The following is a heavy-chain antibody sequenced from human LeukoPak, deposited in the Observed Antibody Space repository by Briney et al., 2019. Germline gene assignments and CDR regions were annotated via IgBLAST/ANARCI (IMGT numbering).Heavy chain of an antibody. D-gene: IGHD3-22*01. J-gene: IGHJ4*02. CDR3: ARGSDSSGYYSPVDY. CDR2: INHIGST. V-gene: IGHV4-34*01. CDR1: AGSFSGHY. Sequence: PSETLSLTCGVYAGSFSGHYWSCIRQPPGKGLEWIGEINHIGSTNYSPSLESRVTISVDTSKNQFSLKLSSVTAADTAVYYCARGSDSSGYYSPVDYWGQGTLVTVS.